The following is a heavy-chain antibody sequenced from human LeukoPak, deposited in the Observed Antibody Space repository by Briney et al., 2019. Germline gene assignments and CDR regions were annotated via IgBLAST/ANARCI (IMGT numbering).Heavy chain of an antibody. CDR3: AKDGSGCSYSDY. J-gene: IGHJ4*02. CDR1: GFTFSSYG. D-gene: IGHD5-18*01. V-gene: IGHV3-30*02. CDR2: IRSDGNNK. Sequence: PGGSLRLSCAASGFTFSSYGMHWVRQAPGKGLEWVAFIRSDGNNKYYADSVKGRFTISRDNSKNTLYLQMNSLRSEDTAVYYCAKDGSGCSYSDYWGQGTLVTVSS.